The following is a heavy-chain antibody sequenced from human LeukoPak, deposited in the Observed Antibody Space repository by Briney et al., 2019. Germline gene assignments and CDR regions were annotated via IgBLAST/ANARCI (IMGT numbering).Heavy chain of an antibody. CDR2: IRHDGSTK. D-gene: IGHD6-13*01. CDR3: ARSVPYGTTWYGRSDC. CDR1: GGSISSSSYY. Sequence: PSETLSLTCTVSGGSISSSSYYWGWIRQPPGKGLEWVANIRHDGSTKHYVDSVKGRFTISRDNAMNSLYLQMDSLRVEDTAIYYCARSVPYGTTWYGRSDCWGQGTQVTVSS. J-gene: IGHJ4*02. V-gene: IGHV3-7*03.